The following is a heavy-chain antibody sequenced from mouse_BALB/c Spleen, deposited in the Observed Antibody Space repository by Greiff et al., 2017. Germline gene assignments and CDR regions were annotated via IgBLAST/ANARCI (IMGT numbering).Heavy chain of an antibody. CDR2: IDPANGNT. D-gene: IGHD1-1*01. CDR3: ARRYYGRSLDY. V-gene: IGHV14-3*02. J-gene: IGHJ4*01. CDR1: GFNIKDTY. Sequence: DVKLQESGAELVKPGASVKLSCTASGFNIKDTYMHWVKQRPEQGLEWIGRIDPANGNTKYDPKFQGKATITADTSSNTAYLQLSSLTSEDTAVYYCARRYYGRSLDYWGQGTSVTVSS.